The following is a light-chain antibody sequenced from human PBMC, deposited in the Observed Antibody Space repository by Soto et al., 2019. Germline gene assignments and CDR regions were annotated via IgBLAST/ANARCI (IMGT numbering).Light chain of an antibody. Sequence: DMQMTQSPSSLSASVGDRVTITCRASETIGNSLNWFQRKPGNAPNLLIYDASSLHSGVPSRFSGSRSGTEFTLTISSLQPEDFTTYYCQQYDYLPITFGQGTRLEIK. J-gene: IGKJ5*01. CDR3: QQYDYLPIT. CDR1: ETIGNS. CDR2: DAS. V-gene: IGKV1-39*01.